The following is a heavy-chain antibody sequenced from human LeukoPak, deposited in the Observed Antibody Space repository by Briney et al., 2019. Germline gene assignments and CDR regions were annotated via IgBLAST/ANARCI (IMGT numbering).Heavy chain of an antibody. CDR2: INTDGSER. J-gene: IGHJ4*02. CDR3: AREGRVSGYDFDC. CDR1: GFTISGHW. D-gene: IGHD5-12*01. V-gene: IGHV3-7*01. Sequence: GGSLRLSCAASGFTISGHWMAWVRQAPGKGLEWVADINTDGSERYYVDSVRGRFTISRDNAKNSVYLQMNSLRVEDTAVYYCAREGRVSGYDFDCWGQGTLVTVSS.